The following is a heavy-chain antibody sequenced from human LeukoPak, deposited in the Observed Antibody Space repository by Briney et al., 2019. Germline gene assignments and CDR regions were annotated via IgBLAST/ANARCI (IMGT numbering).Heavy chain of an antibody. D-gene: IGHD7-27*01. J-gene: IGHJ6*02. CDR1: GGSISSGSYY. V-gene: IGHV4-39*01. CDR3: ARQKLGAEGMDV. Sequence: SQTLSLTCTVSGGSISSGSYYWGWIRQPPGKGLEWIGSIYYSGSTYYNPSFKSRVTISVDTSKNQFSLKLSSVTAADTAVYYCARQKLGAEGMDVWGQGTTATVSS. CDR2: IYYSGST.